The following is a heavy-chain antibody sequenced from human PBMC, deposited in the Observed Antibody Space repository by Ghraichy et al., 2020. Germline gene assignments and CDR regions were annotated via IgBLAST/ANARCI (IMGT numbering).Heavy chain of an antibody. D-gene: IGHD4-23*01. Sequence: TLSLTCTVSGGSISSYYWSWIRQPPGKGLEWIGYIYYSGSTNYNPSLKSRVTISVDTSKNQFSLKLSSVTAADTAVYYCARLRWPGDHDYWGQGTLVTVSS. CDR1: GGSISSYY. V-gene: IGHV4-59*08. J-gene: IGHJ4*02. CDR3: ARLRWPGDHDY. CDR2: IYYSGST.